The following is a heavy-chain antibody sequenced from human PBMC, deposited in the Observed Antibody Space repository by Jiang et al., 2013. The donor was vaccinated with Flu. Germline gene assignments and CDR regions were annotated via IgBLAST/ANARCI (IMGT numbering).Heavy chain of an antibody. J-gene: IGHJ4*02. CDR1: GFTFSSYA. V-gene: IGHV3-30-3*02. CDR2: ISYDGSNK. CDR3: AKVGSYDFWSGYYTIDY. Sequence: GFTFSSYAMHWVRQAPGKGLEWVAVISYDGSNKYYADSVKGRFTISRDNSKNTLYLQMNSLRAEDTAVYYCAKVGSYDFWSGYYTIDYWGQGTLVTVSS. D-gene: IGHD3-3*01.